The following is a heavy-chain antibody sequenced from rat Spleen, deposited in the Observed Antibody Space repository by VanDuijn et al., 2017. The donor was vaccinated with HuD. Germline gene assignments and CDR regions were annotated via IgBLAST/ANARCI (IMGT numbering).Heavy chain of an antibody. Sequence: QVQLEESGPGLVQPSQTLSLTCTVSGFSLTSYHVSWVRQPPGKSLVWMGTIWGDGSTKYNSVLKSRLSISRDTSKSQVFLKMNSLQTDDTAIYFCTGQTYTTDYYYFDYWGQGVMVTVSS. CDR2: IWGDGST. J-gene: IGHJ2*01. V-gene: IGHV2-15*01. CDR1: GFSLTSYH. CDR3: TGQTYTTDYYYFDY. D-gene: IGHD1-6*01.